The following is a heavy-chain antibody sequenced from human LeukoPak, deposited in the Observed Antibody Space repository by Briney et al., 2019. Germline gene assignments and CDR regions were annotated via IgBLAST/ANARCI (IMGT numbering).Heavy chain of an antibody. V-gene: IGHV4-59*12. CDR1: GGSISRYY. J-gene: IGHJ6*03. CDR2: IYYSGST. Sequence: SETLSLTCTVSGGSISRYYWSWIRQPPGKGLEWIGYIYYSGSTNYNPSLKSRVTISVDTSKNQFSLKLSSVTAADTAVYYCARGGITMVRGVITRYYMDVWGKGTTVTVSS. CDR3: ARGGITMVRGVITRYYMDV. D-gene: IGHD3-10*01.